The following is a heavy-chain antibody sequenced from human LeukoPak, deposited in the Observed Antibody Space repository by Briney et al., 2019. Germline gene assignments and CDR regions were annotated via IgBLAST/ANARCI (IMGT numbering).Heavy chain of an antibody. CDR3: ARAVAAAGKLGTNWFDP. Sequence: SQTLSLTCTVSGGSISSGGYYWSWVRQHPGKGLEWIGYIYYGGSTYYNPSLKSRVTISVDTSKNQFSLKLSSVTAADTAVYYCARAVAAAGKLGTNWFDPWGQGTLVTVSS. CDR1: GGSISSGGYY. CDR2: IYYGGST. D-gene: IGHD6-13*01. J-gene: IGHJ5*02. V-gene: IGHV4-31*03.